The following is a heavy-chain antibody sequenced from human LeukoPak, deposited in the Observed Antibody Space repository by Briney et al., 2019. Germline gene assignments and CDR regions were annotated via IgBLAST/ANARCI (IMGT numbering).Heavy chain of an antibody. CDR1: GGSISSSNW. Sequence: PSGTLSLTCAVSGGSISSSNWWSWIRQPPGKGLEWIGSINYSGSTYYNPSLKSRVTISVDTSKNQFSLKVSSVTAADTAVYYCARAYRSSWYANWFDPWGQGTLVTVSS. J-gene: IGHJ5*02. D-gene: IGHD6-13*01. CDR2: INYSGST. CDR3: ARAYRSSWYANWFDP. V-gene: IGHV4-4*02.